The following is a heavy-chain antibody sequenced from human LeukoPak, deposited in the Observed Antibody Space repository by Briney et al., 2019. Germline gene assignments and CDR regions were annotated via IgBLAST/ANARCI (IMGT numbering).Heavy chain of an antibody. CDR2: ISSSGGGGST. Sequence: PGGSLRLSCAASGFTLSNYGMNWVRQAPGKGLEWVSRISSSGGGGSTYYADSVKGRFTISRDNSKNTLYLQMNSLRADDTAVYYCAKRVWFGESNYYMDVWGKGTTVTVSS. J-gene: IGHJ6*03. CDR1: GFTLSNYG. D-gene: IGHD3-10*01. V-gene: IGHV3-23*01. CDR3: AKRVWFGESNYYMDV.